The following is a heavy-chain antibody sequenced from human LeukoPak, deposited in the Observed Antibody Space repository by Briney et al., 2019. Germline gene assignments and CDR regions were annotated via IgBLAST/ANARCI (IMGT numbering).Heavy chain of an antibody. D-gene: IGHD2-2*01. CDR3: AKGLSTGWFDP. V-gene: IGHV1-2*02. CDR1: GYTFIAYY. J-gene: IGHJ5*02. Sequence: ASVKVSCKASGYTFIAYYIHWVRQSPGQGLGWMGWINANSGDTNYAQRFQGRVTMTRDTSISAAYMDLSRLTSDDTAIYYCAKGLSTGWFDPWGQGTLVTVSS. CDR2: INANSGDT.